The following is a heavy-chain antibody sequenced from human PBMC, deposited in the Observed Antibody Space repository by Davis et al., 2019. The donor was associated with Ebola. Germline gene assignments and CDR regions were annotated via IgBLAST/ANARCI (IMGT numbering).Heavy chain of an antibody. CDR1: GGSFSGYY. J-gene: IGHJ4*02. V-gene: IGHV4-34*01. D-gene: IGHD2-15*01. Sequence: ETLSLTCAVYGGSFSGYYWIWIRQPSGKGLEWIGEINQSGSTNCNPSLKSRVTMSVDTSKNQFSLRLSSVTAADTAVYYCVRDGCPGGSCYCGDYWGQGTLVTVSS. CDR3: VRDGCPGGSCYCGDY. CDR2: INQSGST.